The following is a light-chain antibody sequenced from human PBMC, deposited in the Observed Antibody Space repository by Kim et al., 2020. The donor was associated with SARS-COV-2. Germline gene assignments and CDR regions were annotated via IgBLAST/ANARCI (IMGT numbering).Light chain of an antibody. CDR1: PSVSISS. J-gene: IGKJ2*01. V-gene: IGKV3-20*01. CDR2: GAS. CDR3: QQYGSSPYT. Sequence: FSPGEPATPTCRARPSVSISSLAAYQQNPPHPPPLLLYGASSSATCIPDTFSGSGSVTDFSLPISRLEPEDFAVYYCQQYGSSPYTFAQGTKLDI.